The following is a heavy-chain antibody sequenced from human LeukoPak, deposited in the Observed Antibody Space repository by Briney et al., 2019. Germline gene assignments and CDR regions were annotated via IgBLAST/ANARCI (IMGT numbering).Heavy chain of an antibody. CDR2: VKQDGSET. V-gene: IGHV3-7*01. CDR3: ARGKGVGY. CDR1: GFTFSGYW. Sequence: GGSLRLSCAASGFTFSGYWMTWVRQAPGKGLEWVANVKQDGSETYYVDSVKGRFTISRDNARNSLYLQMNSLRVEDTAVYYCARGKGVGYWGQGILVTVSS. J-gene: IGHJ4*02.